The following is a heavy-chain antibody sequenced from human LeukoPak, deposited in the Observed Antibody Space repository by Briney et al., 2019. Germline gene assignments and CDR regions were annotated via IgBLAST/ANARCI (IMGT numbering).Heavy chain of an antibody. V-gene: IGHV1-24*01. CDR3: VTDIRSGWRNF. CDR1: GYTLTESS. Sequence: ASVKVSCRVSGYTLTESSIRWVRQAPGEGLEWMGGFDPENGEAIYAQKIQGRVTMTEDTSIDTAYIELRSLRSDDTAVYYCVTDIRSGWRNFWGQATLITVSS. CDR2: FDPENGEA. J-gene: IGHJ4*02. D-gene: IGHD6-19*01.